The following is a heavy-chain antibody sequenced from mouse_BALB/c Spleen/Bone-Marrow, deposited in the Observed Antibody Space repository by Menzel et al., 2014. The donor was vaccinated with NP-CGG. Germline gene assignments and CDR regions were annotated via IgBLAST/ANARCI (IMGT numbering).Heavy chain of an antibody. CDR3: ARQRGYAYAMDY. V-gene: IGHV5-12-1*01. Sequence: EVHLVESGGGLVKPGGSLKLSCAAPGFAFSGYDMSWVRQTPEKRLEWVAYISSGGSNTYYPGTVKGRFTISRDNAKNTLYLQMNSLKSEDTAMYYCARQRGYAYAMDYWGQGTSVTVSS. CDR2: ISSGGSNT. J-gene: IGHJ4*01. D-gene: IGHD2-2*01. CDR1: GFAFSGYD.